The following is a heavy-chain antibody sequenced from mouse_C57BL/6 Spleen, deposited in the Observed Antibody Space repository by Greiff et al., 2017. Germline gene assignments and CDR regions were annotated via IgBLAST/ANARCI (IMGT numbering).Heavy chain of an antibody. CDR1: GYTFTSYW. J-gene: IGHJ3*01. CDR3: ASRGYDYGGFAY. Sequence: VQLQQPGAELVRPGTSVKLSCKASGYTFTSYWMHWVKQRPGQGLEWIGVIDPSDSYTNYNQKFKGKATLTVDTSSSTAYMQLSSLTSEDSAVYYCASRGYDYGGFAYWGQGTLVTVSA. D-gene: IGHD2-4*01. CDR2: IDPSDSYT. V-gene: IGHV1-59*01.